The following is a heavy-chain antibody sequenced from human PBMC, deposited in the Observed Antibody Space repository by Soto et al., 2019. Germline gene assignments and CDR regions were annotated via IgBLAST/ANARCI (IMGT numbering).Heavy chain of an antibody. D-gene: IGHD2-2*01. CDR2: VYYSGSS. Sequence: SDTCRVAEGYLIGGGGFWSRKKQPPGKGLEWMANVYYSGSSYYNPSLKSRLTISVDTTKNQFSLQLKSMTAADTAVYYCAKLSCTSSTCYFPGWFDPWGQGTLV. CDR1: EGYLIGGGGF. CDR3: AKLSCTSSTCYFPGWFDP. V-gene: IGHV4-31*03. J-gene: IGHJ5*02.